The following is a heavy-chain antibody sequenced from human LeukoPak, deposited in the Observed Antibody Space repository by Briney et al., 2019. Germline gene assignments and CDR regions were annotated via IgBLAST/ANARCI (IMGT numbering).Heavy chain of an antibody. J-gene: IGHJ5*02. CDR3: ARDLPGIAAAGINWFDP. D-gene: IGHD6-13*01. V-gene: IGHV3-7*01. Sequence: SGGSLRLSCAASGFTFSSYWMSWVRQAPGKGLEWVANIKQDGSEKYYVDSVKGRFTISRDNAKNSLYLQMNSLRAEDTAVYYCARDLPGIAAAGINWFDPWGQGTLVTVSS. CDR1: GFTFSSYW. CDR2: IKQDGSEK.